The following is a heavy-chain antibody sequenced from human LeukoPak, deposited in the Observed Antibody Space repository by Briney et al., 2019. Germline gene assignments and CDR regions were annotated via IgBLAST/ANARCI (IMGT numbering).Heavy chain of an antibody. J-gene: IGHJ4*02. CDR2: IYYSGST. CDR3: ARDQVTYTAMNY. Sequence: SETLSLTCTVSGGSISSYYWSWIRQPPGKGLEWIGYIYYSGSTNYNPSLKSRVTISVDTSKNQFSLKLSSVTAADTAVYYCARDQVTYTAMNYWGQGTLVTVSS. CDR1: GGSISSYY. D-gene: IGHD5-18*01. V-gene: IGHV4-59*01.